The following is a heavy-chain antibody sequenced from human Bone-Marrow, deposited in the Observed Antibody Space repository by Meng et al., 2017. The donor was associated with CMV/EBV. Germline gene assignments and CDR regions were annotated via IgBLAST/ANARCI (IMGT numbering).Heavy chain of an antibody. Sequence: GESLKISCAASGFTFSSYEMNWVRQAPGKGLEWVSYISSSGSTIYYADSVKGRFTVSRDNAKNSLHLQMNGLRAEDTALYYCARDSRPITADGDFDYWGQGTLVTVSS. J-gene: IGHJ4*02. D-gene: IGHD3-10*01. CDR1: GFTFSSYE. CDR3: ARDSRPITADGDFDY. V-gene: IGHV3-48*03. CDR2: ISSSGSTI.